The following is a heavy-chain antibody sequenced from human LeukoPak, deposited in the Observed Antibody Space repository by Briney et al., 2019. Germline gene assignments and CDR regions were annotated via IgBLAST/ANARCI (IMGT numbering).Heavy chain of an antibody. V-gene: IGHV3-74*01. Sequence: GGSLRLSCAASGFTFSSYWMHWVRQAPGKGLVWVSRINSDGSSTSYADSVKGRFTISRDNAKNTLYLQMNSLRAEDTAVYYCAKDSSGYFMPGNWFDPWGQGTLVTVSS. CDR3: AKDSSGYFMPGNWFDP. D-gene: IGHD3-22*01. CDR1: GFTFSSYW. J-gene: IGHJ5*02. CDR2: INSDGSST.